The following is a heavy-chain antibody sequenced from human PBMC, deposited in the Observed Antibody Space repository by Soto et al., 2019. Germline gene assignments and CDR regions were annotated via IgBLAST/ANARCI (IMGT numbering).Heavy chain of an antibody. Sequence: QVQLVQSGAEVKKPGASVKVSCKASGYIFTNHYIHWVRQAPGQGLEWMGIINPSGGSTNYLQKFQGRITMTRDTSTSTVYMELSSLRSEDTAVYFCARADYNDSSGFYYDCWGQGTLVTVSS. D-gene: IGHD3-22*01. CDR3: ARADYNDSSGFYYDC. CDR2: INPSGGST. CDR1: GYIFTNHY. V-gene: IGHV1-46*01. J-gene: IGHJ4*02.